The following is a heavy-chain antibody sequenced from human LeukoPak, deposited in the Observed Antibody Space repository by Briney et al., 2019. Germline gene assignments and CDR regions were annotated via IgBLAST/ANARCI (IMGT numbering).Heavy chain of an antibody. CDR1: GFTFSNFA. D-gene: IGHD3-9*01. J-gene: IGHJ4*02. Sequence: PGGSLRLSCAASGFTFSNFAMSWVRQAPGKGLECVSLISANGGATYYADSAKGRFTISRDNSKSTLYLQMNSLRADDTAVYYCASEPVLRYFDWLYYFDYWGQGTLVTVSS. V-gene: IGHV3-23*01. CDR2: ISANGGAT. CDR3: ASEPVLRYFDWLYYFDY.